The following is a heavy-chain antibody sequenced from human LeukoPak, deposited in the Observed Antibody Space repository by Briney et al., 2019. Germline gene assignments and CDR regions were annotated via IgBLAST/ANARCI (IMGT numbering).Heavy chain of an antibody. CDR3: ARDLKRGYSYGYADY. CDR2: IWYDGSNK. CDR1: GFTFSSYG. J-gene: IGHJ4*02. Sequence: PGRSLRLSCAASGFTFSSYGMHWVRQAPGKGLEWVAVIWYDGSNKYYADSVKGRFTISRDNSKNTLYLQMNSLRAEDTAVYYCARDLKRGYSYGYADYWGQGTLVTVSS. V-gene: IGHV3-33*01. D-gene: IGHD5-18*01.